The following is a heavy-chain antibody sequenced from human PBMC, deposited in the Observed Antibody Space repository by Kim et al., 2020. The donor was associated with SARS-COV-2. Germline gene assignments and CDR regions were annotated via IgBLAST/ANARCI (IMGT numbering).Heavy chain of an antibody. V-gene: IGHV1-2*02. J-gene: IGHJ5*01. Sequence: ASVKVSCKASGYTFTDYYIHWVRQAPGQGPEWMGWINPNSGGTNYAQKFQGRVSMTWHTSITTTYMELRSLRSDDTAVYYCARNHHGVVLVPVGTFPWFD. CDR3: ARNHHGVVLVPVGTFPWFD. CDR2: INPNSGGT. D-gene: IGHD2-2*01. CDR1: GYTFTDYY.